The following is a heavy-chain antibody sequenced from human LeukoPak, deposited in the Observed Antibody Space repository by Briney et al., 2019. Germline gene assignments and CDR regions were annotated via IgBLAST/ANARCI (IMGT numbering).Heavy chain of an antibody. J-gene: IGHJ4*02. Sequence: GGSLRLSCAASGFTFNYYGMHWVRQAPGKGLEWVAFILYDGSNKYYSDSVKGRFTISRDNSKNTLYLQMNSLRTEDTAVYYCAKGGVIQLWLLDYWGQGTLVTVSS. V-gene: IGHV3-30*02. CDR2: ILYDGSNK. D-gene: IGHD5-18*01. CDR1: GFTFNYYG. CDR3: AKGGVIQLWLLDY.